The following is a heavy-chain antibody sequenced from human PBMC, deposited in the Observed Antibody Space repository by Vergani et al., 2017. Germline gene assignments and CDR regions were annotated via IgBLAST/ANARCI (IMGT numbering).Heavy chain of an antibody. V-gene: IGHV3-30*02. CDR1: GFTLSNYD. Sequence: QVQLVESGGGVVQRGGSLTLSCATSGFTLSNYDMQWIRQGPGKGLEFVAFIQFDGSNQYYADSVKGRFTLSRDFSKNTLYLQINSLGTDDTATYYCAKHFSGWGIDYWGQGTQVIVSS. J-gene: IGHJ4*02. CDR2: IQFDGSNQ. CDR3: AKHFSGWGIDY. D-gene: IGHD6-19*01.